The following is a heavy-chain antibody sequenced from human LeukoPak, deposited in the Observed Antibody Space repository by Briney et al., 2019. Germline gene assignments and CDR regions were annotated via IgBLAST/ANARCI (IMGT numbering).Heavy chain of an antibody. Sequence: PSETLSLTCTVSGGSISSYYWSWIRQPAGKGLEWIGRIYTSGSTNYNPSLKSRVTISVDTSKNQFSLKLSSVTAADTAVYYCAGGTIFGVVIAGYFDYWGQGTLVTVSS. CDR2: IYTSGST. CDR3: AGGTIFGVVIAGYFDY. V-gene: IGHV4-4*07. CDR1: GGSISSYY. J-gene: IGHJ4*02. D-gene: IGHD3-3*01.